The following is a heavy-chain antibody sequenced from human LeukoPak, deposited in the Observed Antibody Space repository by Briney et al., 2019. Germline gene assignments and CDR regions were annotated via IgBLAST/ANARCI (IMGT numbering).Heavy chain of an antibody. CDR2: IYYSGST. CDR3: ARGSNYDTLGYHFEY. CDR1: GGSISSSDYS. D-gene: IGHD3-16*01. J-gene: IGHJ4*02. V-gene: IGHV4-31*11. Sequence: SETLSLTCAVFGGSISSSDYSWTWIRQHPGKGLEWTATIYYSGSTENNPSLKSRVTISVDTSKNQVSLKLSSVTAADTAVYYCARGSNYDTLGYHFEYWGQGTLVTVSS.